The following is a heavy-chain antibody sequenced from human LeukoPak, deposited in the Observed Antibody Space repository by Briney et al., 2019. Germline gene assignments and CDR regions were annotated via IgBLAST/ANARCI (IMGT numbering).Heavy chain of an antibody. J-gene: IGHJ4*02. V-gene: IGHV3-53*01. D-gene: IGHD3-10*01. CDR2: IYSGGTT. Sequence: GGSLRLSCAASGFTFTNSWMHWVRQAPGKGLEWVSVIYSGGTTYYTDSVKGRFTLSRDTSKNTLYLQMNSLRAEDTAVYYCAGGRGSGSFRFDYWGQGTLVTVSS. CDR3: AGGRGSGSFRFDY. CDR1: GFTFTNSW.